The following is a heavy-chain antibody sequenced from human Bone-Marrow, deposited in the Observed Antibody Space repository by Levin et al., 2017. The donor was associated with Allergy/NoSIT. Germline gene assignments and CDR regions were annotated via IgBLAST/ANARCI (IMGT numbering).Heavy chain of an antibody. J-gene: IGHJ3*01. Sequence: GGSLRLSCAVSGITFSSQCMHWVRQAPGKGLEWVEVIPYDGRNEYYADSVTGRFTISRDNAKNSLNLQVSSLRAEDTAVYHCVRGIIGDVRVAHKEAFDVWGQGTMVTVSS. D-gene: IGHD2-21*02. V-gene: IGHV3-30*03. CDR2: IPYDGRNE. CDR1: GITFSSQC. CDR3: VRGIIGDVRVAHKEAFDV.